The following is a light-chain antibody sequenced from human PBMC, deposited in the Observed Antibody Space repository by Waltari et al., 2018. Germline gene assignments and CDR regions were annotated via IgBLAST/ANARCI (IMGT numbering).Light chain of an antibody. CDR2: EDS. J-gene: IGLJ1*01. CDR3: CSHAGTSTYV. Sequence: QSALTQPASVSGSHGQSITISCTGTSSDVGGYNLVSWYQQHPGKAPKLMICEDSNGPSGVSNRFSGSKSDNTASLTISGLQAEDEADYYCCSHAGTSTYVFGTGTKVTVL. V-gene: IGLV2-23*01. CDR1: SSDVGGYNL.